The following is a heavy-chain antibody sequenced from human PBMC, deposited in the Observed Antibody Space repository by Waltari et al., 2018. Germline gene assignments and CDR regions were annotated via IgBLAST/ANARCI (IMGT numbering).Heavy chain of an antibody. V-gene: IGHV4-39*07. CDR1: GGSISSSSYY. CDR2: IYYNGRT. CDR3: AREARVGASASGGY. Sequence: QLQLQESGPGLVKPSETLSLTCTVSGGSISSSSYYWGWVRQPPGKGLEWIGTIYYNGRTHPNQAIKSRVTLSIDTSKNQFSLKLTSVTAADTAVYYCAREARVGASASGGYWGQGTLVTVSS. J-gene: IGHJ4*02. D-gene: IGHD1-26*01.